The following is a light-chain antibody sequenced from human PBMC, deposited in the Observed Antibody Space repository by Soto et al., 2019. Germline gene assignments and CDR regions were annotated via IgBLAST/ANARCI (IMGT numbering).Light chain of an antibody. CDR3: SSYTTSSTVV. J-gene: IGLJ1*01. CDR2: EVS. V-gene: IGLV2-14*03. Sequence: QSVLTQPASVFGSPGQSITISCTGTSSDVGGYNFVSWYQQHPGKAPNIMIYEVSNRPSGVSNRFSGSKSGHTASLTISGLQPEDEADYYCSSYTTSSTVVFGTGTKVTVL. CDR1: SSDVGGYNF.